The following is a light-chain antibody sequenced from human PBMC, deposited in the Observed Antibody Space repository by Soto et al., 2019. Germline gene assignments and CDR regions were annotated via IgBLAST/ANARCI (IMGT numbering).Light chain of an antibody. Sequence: EIVLTQSPATLSFSPGGRATLSCTASQSVSRRLAWYQQRPGQSPRLLIYGASSRATGIPDRFSGSGSATDFTLTISRLQPEDFAVYYCQQYGSSPRLTFGGGTKVDIK. CDR2: GAS. CDR3: QQYGSSPRLT. CDR1: QSVSRR. J-gene: IGKJ4*01. V-gene: IGKV3-20*01.